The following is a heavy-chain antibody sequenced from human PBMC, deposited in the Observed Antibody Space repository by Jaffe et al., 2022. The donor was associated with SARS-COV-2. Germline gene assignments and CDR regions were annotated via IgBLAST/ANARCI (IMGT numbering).Heavy chain of an antibody. CDR3: VRWAAGALDY. CDR1: GFTFSNYL. J-gene: IGHJ4*02. D-gene: IGHD1-26*01. Sequence: DVQLVESGGGLVQPGGSLRLSCAASGFTFSNYLMYWVRQAPGKGPEWVSRINSDASSTNYAGSVKGRFTISRDNAKSTLHLQMSSLRADDTAVYYCVRWAAGALDYWGQGTLVTVSS. CDR2: INSDASST. V-gene: IGHV3-74*01.